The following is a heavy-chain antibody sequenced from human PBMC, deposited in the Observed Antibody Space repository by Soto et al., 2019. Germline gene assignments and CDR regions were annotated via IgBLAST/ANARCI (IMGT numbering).Heavy chain of an antibody. D-gene: IGHD5-12*01. V-gene: IGHV4-34*01. CDR2: VNDSGDS. J-gene: IGHJ5*02. CDR3: ARVRRWLPEEMVDL. CDR1: GGSFSGYY. Sequence: QVQLHQWGAGQLRASETLSLTCGVSGGSFSGYYWSWIRQPPGKGLEWIGEVNDSGDSNYNPSLKRRVVISVDTPKNEFSLKMNTVTAADTGLYYCARVRRWLPEEMVDLWGQGALVTVSS.